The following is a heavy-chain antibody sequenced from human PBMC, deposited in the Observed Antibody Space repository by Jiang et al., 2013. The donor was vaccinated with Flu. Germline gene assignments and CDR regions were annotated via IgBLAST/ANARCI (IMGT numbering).Heavy chain of an antibody. CDR1: GYMFISYY. V-gene: IGHV1-2*02. J-gene: IGHJ4*02. Sequence: SGAEVKKPGASVRISCETSGYMFISYYIHWVRQAPGQGLEYMGWINPYTGGTNYTQNFQGRVSMTRDTSVTTAYMLLTRLRSDDTAVYFCARTVGEGVFTMAADYWGQGTLVTVSS. CDR3: ARTVGEGVFTMAADY. D-gene: IGHD3-10*01. CDR2: INPYTGGT.